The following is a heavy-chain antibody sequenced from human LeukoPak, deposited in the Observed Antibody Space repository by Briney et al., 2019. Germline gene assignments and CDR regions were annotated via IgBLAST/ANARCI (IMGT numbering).Heavy chain of an antibody. CDR1: GYTFTSYG. J-gene: IGHJ5*02. Sequence: ASVKVSCKASGYTFTSYGISWVRQAPGQGLEWMGWINPNSGGTNYAQKFQGRVTMTRDTSISTAYMELSRLRSDDTAVYYCARDSPSTVTTFSDWFDPWGQGTLVTVSS. D-gene: IGHD4-11*01. V-gene: IGHV1-2*02. CDR3: ARDSPSTVTTFSDWFDP. CDR2: INPNSGGT.